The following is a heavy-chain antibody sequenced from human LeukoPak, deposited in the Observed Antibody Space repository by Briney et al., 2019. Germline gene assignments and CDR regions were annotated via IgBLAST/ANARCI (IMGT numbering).Heavy chain of an antibody. J-gene: IGHJ5*02. CDR1: GGSISSGGYY. V-gene: IGHV4-31*03. CDR3: ARESNGDYDFWSGYQLNWFDP. D-gene: IGHD3-3*01. CDR2: IYYSGST. Sequence: SETLSLTSTVSGGSISSGGYYWSWIRQHPGKGLEWIGYIYYSGSTYYNPSLKSRVTISVDTSKNQFSLKLSSVTAADTAVYYCARESNGDYDFWSGYQLNWFDPWGQGTLVTVSS.